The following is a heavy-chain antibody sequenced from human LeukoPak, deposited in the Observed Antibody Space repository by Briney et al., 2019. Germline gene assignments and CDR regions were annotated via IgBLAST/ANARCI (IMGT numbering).Heavy chain of an antibody. V-gene: IGHV3-30-3*01. Sequence: PGGSLRLSSAASGFTFSSYDMHWVRQAPGKGLEWVAVISYDGSNKYYADSVKGRFTISRDNSKNTLYLQMNSLRAEDTAVYYCARDYFDYWGQGTLVTVSS. CDR3: ARDYFDY. J-gene: IGHJ4*02. CDR1: GFTFSSYD. CDR2: ISYDGSNK.